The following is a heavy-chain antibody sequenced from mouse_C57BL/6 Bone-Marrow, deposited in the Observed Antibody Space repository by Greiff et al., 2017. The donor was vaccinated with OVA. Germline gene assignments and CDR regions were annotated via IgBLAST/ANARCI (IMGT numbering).Heavy chain of an antibody. CDR1: GYTFTSYW. Sequence: QVQLKQPGAELVKPGASVKLSCKASGYTFTSYWMHWVKQRPGQGLEWIGMIHPNSGSTNYTEKFKSKATLTVDKSSSTAYMQLSSLTSDDSAVYDCARDLGWLMDVDYWGQGTTLTVSS. CDR3: ARDLGWLMDVDY. J-gene: IGHJ2*01. CDR2: IHPNSGST. V-gene: IGHV1-64*01. D-gene: IGHD2-3*01.